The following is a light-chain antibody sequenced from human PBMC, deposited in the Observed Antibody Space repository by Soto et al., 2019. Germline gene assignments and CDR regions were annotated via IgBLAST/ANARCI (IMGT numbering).Light chain of an antibody. CDR3: MQGTHWPPIT. CDR1: QSHVYSDENTY. J-gene: IGKJ5*01. Sequence: MTQSVLSRPVIPGQAASITCSSFQSHVYSDENTYLNWFQQRPGQSPRRLIYKVSTRDSGVPDRFSGSGSGTDFTLKISRVEAEDVGVYYCMQGTHWPPITFGQGTRLEIK. V-gene: IGKV2-30*01. CDR2: KVS.